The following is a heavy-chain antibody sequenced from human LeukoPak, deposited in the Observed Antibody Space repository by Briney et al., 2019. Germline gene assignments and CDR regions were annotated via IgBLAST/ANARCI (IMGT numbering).Heavy chain of an antibody. CDR1: GFTFSSYA. CDR3: ARVRWGGLYYFDY. D-gene: IGHD3-16*01. Sequence: GGSLRLSCAASGFTFSSYAMSWVRQAPGKGLEWVSGIRGSGGSTYYGDSVKGRFTISRDNAKNTLYLQMNSLRAEDTAVYYCARVRWGGLYYFDYWGQGTLVTVSS. J-gene: IGHJ4*02. CDR2: IRGSGGST. V-gene: IGHV3-23*01.